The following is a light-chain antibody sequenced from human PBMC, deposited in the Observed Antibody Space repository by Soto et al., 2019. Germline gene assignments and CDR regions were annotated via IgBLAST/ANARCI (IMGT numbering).Light chain of an antibody. CDR1: PSVSNS. V-gene: IGKV3-11*01. CDR3: QQYNNWPPGRT. CDR2: DAF. J-gene: IGKJ1*01. Sequence: ESVLTQSPATLSLSPGERATLSCRASPSVSNSLAWYQHKPGQAPRLLIYDAFNRATGVPTRFSGSGSGTDFTLTISSLEPEDFAVYYCQQYNNWPPGRTFGQGTKVEIK.